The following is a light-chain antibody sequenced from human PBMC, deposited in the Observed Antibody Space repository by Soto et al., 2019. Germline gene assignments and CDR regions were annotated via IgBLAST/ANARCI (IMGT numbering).Light chain of an antibody. CDR2: GTS. CDR1: QSVSSSY. CDR3: QQYGTSALT. Sequence: IVLTQSPGTLSLSPGERATLSCRASQSVSSSYLVWYQQRPGQPPMLLIYGTSTRAAGISDRFSCSGSGTDLPLTIYGREPGESAVDYCQQYGTSALTFGGGTKVEIK. J-gene: IGKJ4*01. V-gene: IGKV3-20*01.